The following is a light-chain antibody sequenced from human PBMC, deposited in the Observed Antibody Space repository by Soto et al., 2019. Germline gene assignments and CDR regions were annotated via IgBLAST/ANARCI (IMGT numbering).Light chain of an antibody. CDR3: LHYYEWPRWT. CDR1: HRVSSY. Sequence: EIVLTQSPGTLSLSPGESATLSCRASHRVSSYLAWYQQQPGQTPRLLIYGASTTATGIPARFSGSGAGTEFTLTISSLQSEDFAVYYCLHYYEWPRWTFGQGTKVDIK. V-gene: IGKV3-15*01. CDR2: GAS. J-gene: IGKJ1*01.